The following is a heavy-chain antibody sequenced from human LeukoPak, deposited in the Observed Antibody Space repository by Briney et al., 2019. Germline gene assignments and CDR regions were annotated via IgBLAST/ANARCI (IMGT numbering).Heavy chain of an antibody. J-gene: IGHJ4*02. D-gene: IGHD2-2*01. CDR3: AKVFRVVVPAAILY. V-gene: IGHV3-23*01. CDR2: ISGSGGST. Sequence: GGSLRLSCAASGFTFSSYAMSWVRQAPGKGLEWVSAISGSGGSTYYAGSVKGRFTISRDNSKNTLYLQMNSLRAEDTAVYYCAKVFRVVVPAAILYWGQGTLVTVSS. CDR1: GFTFSSYA.